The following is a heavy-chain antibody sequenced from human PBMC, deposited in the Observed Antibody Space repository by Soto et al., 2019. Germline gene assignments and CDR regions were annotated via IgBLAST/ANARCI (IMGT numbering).Heavy chain of an antibody. CDR1: GFTFDDYA. V-gene: IGHV3-9*01. D-gene: IGHD6-19*01. CDR3: AKTRGRYSPWDY. J-gene: IGHJ4*02. Sequence: EVQLVESGGGLVQPGRSLRLSCVASGFTFDDYAMHWVRQAPGKGLEWVSSISWNSGNVGYADSVTGRFAISRDNAKKSLYLQMNSLRTEDTAFYYCAKTRGRYSPWDYWGQGTLVTVSS. CDR2: ISWNSGNV.